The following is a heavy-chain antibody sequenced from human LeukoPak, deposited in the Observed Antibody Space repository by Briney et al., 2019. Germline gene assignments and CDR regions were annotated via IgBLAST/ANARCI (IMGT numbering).Heavy chain of an antibody. CDR1: GYTFTGHY. Sequence: ASVKVSCKASGYTFTGHYMYWVRXXPGQGLEWMGWINPNSGDTNYAQKFQGRVTXXRDTSISTAYMDLNRLTSDDTAVYYCARRLTTSQDLDYWGQGTLVTVSS. D-gene: IGHD2-2*01. V-gene: IGHV1-2*02. CDR3: ARRLTTSQDLDY. J-gene: IGHJ4*02. CDR2: INPNSGDT.